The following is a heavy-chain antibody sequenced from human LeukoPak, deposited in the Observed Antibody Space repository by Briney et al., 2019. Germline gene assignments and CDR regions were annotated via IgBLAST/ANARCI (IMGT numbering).Heavy chain of an antibody. CDR2: ISGSGGST. J-gene: IGHJ3*02. Sequence: PGGSLRLSCAASGFTFSSYGMHWVRQAPGKGLEWVSAISGSGGSTYYADSVKGRFTISRENAKNSLYLQMNSLRAGDTAVYYCAREMVGDYGAFDIWGQGTMVTVSS. V-gene: IGHV3-23*01. D-gene: IGHD4-17*01. CDR1: GFTFSSYG. CDR3: AREMVGDYGAFDI.